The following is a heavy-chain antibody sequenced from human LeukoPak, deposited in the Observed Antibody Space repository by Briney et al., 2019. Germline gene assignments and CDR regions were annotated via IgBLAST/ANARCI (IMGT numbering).Heavy chain of an antibody. D-gene: IGHD1-26*01. CDR1: GFTFSNYG. J-gene: IGHJ4*02. CDR2: IRYDGSDE. CDR3: ANVMGELGY. V-gene: IGHV3-30*02. Sequence: PGGSLRLSCAASGFTFSNYGIHWVRQAPGKGLEWVAFIRYDGSDEYYADSVKGRFTISRDNSKNTLYLQMNSLRAEDTAVYYCANVMGELGYWGQGTLVTVSS.